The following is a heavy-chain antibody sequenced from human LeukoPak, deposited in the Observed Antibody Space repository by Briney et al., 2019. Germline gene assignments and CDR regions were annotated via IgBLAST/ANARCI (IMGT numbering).Heavy chain of an antibody. Sequence: SETLSLTCTVSGGSISSYYWSWIRQPPGKGLEWIGYIHYTGGTNYNPSLKSRVTILVDTSKNQFSLKLNSVTAADTAVYYCARDGVGATVFDYWGQGTLVTVSS. CDR1: GGSISSYY. CDR2: IHYTGGT. CDR3: ARDGVGATVFDY. V-gene: IGHV4-59*01. J-gene: IGHJ4*02. D-gene: IGHD1-26*01.